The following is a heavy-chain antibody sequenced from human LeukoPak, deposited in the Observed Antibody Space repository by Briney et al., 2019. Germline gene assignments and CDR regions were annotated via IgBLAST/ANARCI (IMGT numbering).Heavy chain of an antibody. CDR3: ARVEAGLRLGELSPPVDY. J-gene: IGHJ4*02. CDR1: GFTFSSYW. V-gene: IGHV3-30*03. D-gene: IGHD3-16*02. CDR2: ISYDGSNK. Sequence: PGGSLRLSCAASGFTFSSYWMSWVRQAPGKGLEWVAVISYDGSNKYYADSVKGRFTISRDNSKNTLYLQMNSLRAEDTAVYYCARVEAGLRLGELSPPVDYWGQGTLVTVSS.